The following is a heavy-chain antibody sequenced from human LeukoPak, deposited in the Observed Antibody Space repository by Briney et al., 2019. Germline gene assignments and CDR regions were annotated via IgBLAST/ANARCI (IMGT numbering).Heavy chain of an antibody. V-gene: IGHV3-11*01. Sequence: GGSLRLSCVASGFTFSDFSMSWVRQAPGKGLEWVSVISNGGDHTYYADSVKGRFTISRDNAKNSLYLQMNSLRAEDTAVYYCARDSGGSYVLDYWGQGTLVTVSS. CDR3: ARDSGGSYVLDY. D-gene: IGHD1-26*01. CDR1: GFTFSDFS. J-gene: IGHJ4*02. CDR2: ISNGGDHT.